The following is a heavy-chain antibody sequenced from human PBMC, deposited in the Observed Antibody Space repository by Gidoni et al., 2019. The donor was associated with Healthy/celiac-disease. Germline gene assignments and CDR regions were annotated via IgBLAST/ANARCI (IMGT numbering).Heavy chain of an antibody. Sequence: EVQLVESGGGLVKPGGSLRLSCAASGFTFSNAWMSWVRQAPGKGLEWVGRIKSKTDGGTTDYAAPVKGRFTISRDDSKNTLYLQMNSLKTEDTAVYYCSRVRSSSWYDYWGQGTLVTVSS. D-gene: IGHD6-13*01. CDR2: IKSKTDGGTT. CDR3: SRVRSSSWYDY. CDR1: GFTFSNAW. J-gene: IGHJ4*02. V-gene: IGHV3-15*01.